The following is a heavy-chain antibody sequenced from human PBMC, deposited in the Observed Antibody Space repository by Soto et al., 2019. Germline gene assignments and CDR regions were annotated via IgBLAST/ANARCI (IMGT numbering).Heavy chain of an antibody. CDR2: LYDVDGS. V-gene: IGHV3-53*01. J-gene: IGHJ3*01. D-gene: IGHD1-1*01. CDR1: GLTVSGKKY. CDR3: ATWHEREHAYDV. Sequence: DVQLVESGGGLIQPGESLRLSCAAFGLTVSGKKYVAWVRQAPGKGLEWVSALYDVDGSFYADSVKGRFTTSSESSKTTVYLQRNGLRPDDTAVCYCATWHEREHAYDVWGQGTTVSVSS.